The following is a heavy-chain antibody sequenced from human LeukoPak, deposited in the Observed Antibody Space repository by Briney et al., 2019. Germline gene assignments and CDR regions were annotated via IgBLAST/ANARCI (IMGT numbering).Heavy chain of an antibody. J-gene: IGHJ5*02. CDR3: ARHSTWFDP. V-gene: IGHV4-59*08. Sequence: SETLSLTCTVSGGPISSYYWTWIRQPPGKGLEWIGYIYYSGNTDYNPSLKSRVTISVDTSKNQFSLKLTSVTAADTAVYYCARHSTWFDPWGQGTLVTVSS. CDR2: IYYSGNT. CDR1: GGPISSYY.